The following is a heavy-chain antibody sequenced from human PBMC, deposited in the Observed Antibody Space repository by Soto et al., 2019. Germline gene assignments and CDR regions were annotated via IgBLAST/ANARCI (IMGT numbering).Heavy chain of an antibody. CDR1: GDSVTSHY. V-gene: IGHV4-59*02. Sequence: PSETLSLTCSFSGDSVTSHYLTWIRQSPEKGLEWIGDIHYTGCTNYNPSLKSRVTISVDTSKNQFSLKLSSVTAADTAVYYCAKGGMYREFDYWGQGTLVTVSS. J-gene: IGHJ4*02. CDR2: IHYTGCT. D-gene: IGHD3-10*02. CDR3: AKGGMYREFDY.